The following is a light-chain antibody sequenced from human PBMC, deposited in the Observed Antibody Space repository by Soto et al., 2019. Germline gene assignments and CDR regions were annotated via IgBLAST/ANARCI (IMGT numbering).Light chain of an antibody. CDR1: SSNIGAGYD. V-gene: IGLV1-40*01. Sequence: QPVLTQPPSVSGAPGQRVTISCTGSSSNIGAGYDVHWYQQLPGTAPKLLMYGNSNRPSGVPDRFSGSNSGTSASLAITGLQAEDEADYYCQSYDSSLSGYVVFGGGTKLTVL. CDR3: QSYDSSLSGYVV. CDR2: GNS. J-gene: IGLJ2*01.